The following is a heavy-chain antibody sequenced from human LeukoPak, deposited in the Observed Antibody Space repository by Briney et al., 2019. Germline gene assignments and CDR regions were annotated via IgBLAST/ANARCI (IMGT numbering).Heavy chain of an antibody. D-gene: IGHD3-3*01. J-gene: IGHJ6*03. CDR2: IYYSGST. CDR1: GGSVSSSSYY. V-gene: IGHV4-39*07. Sequence: SETLSLTCTVSGGSVSSSSYYWGWIRQPPGKELEWIGSIYYSGSTNYNPSLKSRVTISVDTSKNQFSLKLSSVTAADTAVYYCARGHYDFWSGYYSTRYYYYYMDVWGKGTTVTVSS. CDR3: ARGHYDFWSGYYSTRYYYYYMDV.